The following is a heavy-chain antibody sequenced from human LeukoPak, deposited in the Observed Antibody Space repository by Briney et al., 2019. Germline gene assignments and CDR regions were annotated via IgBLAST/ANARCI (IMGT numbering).Heavy chain of an antibody. CDR3: ARDNSSSWYSTEYYYYYMDV. D-gene: IGHD6-13*01. V-gene: IGHV1-2*02. CDR2: INPNSGGT. Sequence: ASVKVSCKASGYTFTGYYMDWVRQAPGQGLEWMGWINPNSGGTNYAQKFQGRVTMTRDTSISTAYMELSRLRSDDTAVYYCARDNSSSWYSTEYYYYYMDVWGKGTTVTVSS. CDR1: GYTFTGYY. J-gene: IGHJ6*03.